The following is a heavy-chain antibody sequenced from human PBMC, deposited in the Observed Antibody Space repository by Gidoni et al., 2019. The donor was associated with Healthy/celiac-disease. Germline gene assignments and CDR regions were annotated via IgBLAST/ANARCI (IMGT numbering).Heavy chain of an antibody. CDR2: IYYSGST. V-gene: IGHV4-31*03. CDR1: VGAISSGGYY. Sequence: QVQLQESGPGLVKPSQTLSLICTVPVGAISSGGYYWSWIRQHPGKGLEWIGYIYYSGSTYYNPSLKSRVTISVDTSKNQFSLKLSSVTAADTAVYYCAGGDPSMVDYWGQGTLVTVSS. J-gene: IGHJ4*02. D-gene: IGHD2-2*01. CDR3: AGGDPSMVDY.